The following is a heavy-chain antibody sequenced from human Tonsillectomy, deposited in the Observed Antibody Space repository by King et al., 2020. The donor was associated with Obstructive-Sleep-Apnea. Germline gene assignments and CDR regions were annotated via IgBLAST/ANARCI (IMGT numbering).Heavy chain of an antibody. J-gene: IGHJ4*02. D-gene: IGHD6-19*01. Sequence: MQLQESGPGLVKPSETLSLTCSVSGSSISSGYFWGWIRQPPGKGLEWIGSIYHSGNTYYNPSLKSRVTISVDTSKNQFSLKLSSVTAADTAVYYCARDSAFAESSGQSGDYWGQGTLVTVSS. CDR2: IYHSGNT. CDR1: GSSISSGYF. CDR3: ARDSAFAESSGQSGDY. V-gene: IGHV4-38-2*02.